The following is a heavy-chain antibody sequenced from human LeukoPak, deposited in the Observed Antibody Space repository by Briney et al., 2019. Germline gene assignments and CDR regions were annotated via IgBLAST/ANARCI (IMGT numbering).Heavy chain of an antibody. J-gene: IGHJ4*02. D-gene: IGHD3-22*01. CDR2: IYTSGGT. CDR1: GGSISSGSYY. Sequence: PSETLSLTCTVSGGSISSGSYYWCWIRQPAGKGLEWIGRIYTSGGTNYNPSLKSRVTISVDTSKNQFSLKLSSVTAADTAVYYCARGDDSSGYKTHWGQGTLVTVSS. V-gene: IGHV4-61*02. CDR3: ARGDDSSGYKTH.